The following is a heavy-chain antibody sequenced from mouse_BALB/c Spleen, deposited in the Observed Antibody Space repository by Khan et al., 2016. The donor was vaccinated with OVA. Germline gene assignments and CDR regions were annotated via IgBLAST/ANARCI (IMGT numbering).Heavy chain of an antibody. D-gene: IGHD2-10*01. CDR2: IWSDVST. V-gene: IGHV2-6-1*01. Sequence: VELVVSGPGLVAPSQSLSLTCTISGFSLTNYGLPLVRQPPRKVLESLVVIWSDVSTTYISSLKSILPYSKDNSQSQVFSKLNSLQTDDTAMYFCARQPYYHYNVMDYWGQGTSVTVSS. CDR1: GFSLTNYG. CDR3: ARQPYYHYNVMDY. J-gene: IGHJ4*01.